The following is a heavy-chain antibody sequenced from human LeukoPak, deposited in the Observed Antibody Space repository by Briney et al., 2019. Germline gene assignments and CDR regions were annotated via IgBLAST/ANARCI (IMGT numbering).Heavy chain of an antibody. CDR2: ISSSRSYI. V-gene: IGHV3-21*01. Sequence: GGPLTLSCAASGFTFSSYSMNCVRQSPGKGLEWVSSISSSRSYIYYADSVKGRFTISRDNAKNSLYLQMNSLRAEDTAVYYCARGTRKYCSGGSCYPDAFDIWGQGTMVTVSS. CDR3: ARGTRKYCSGGSCYPDAFDI. D-gene: IGHD2-15*01. J-gene: IGHJ3*02. CDR1: GFTFSSYS.